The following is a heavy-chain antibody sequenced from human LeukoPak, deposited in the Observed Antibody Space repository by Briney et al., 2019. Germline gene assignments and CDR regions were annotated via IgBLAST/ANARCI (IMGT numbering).Heavy chain of an antibody. D-gene: IGHD6-13*01. CDR1: GYTFTSYG. J-gene: IGHJ4*02. CDR3: AAGSSWYSGGPSDFDY. Sequence: RASVKVSCKASGYTFTSYGISWVRQAPGQGLEWMGWISAYNGNTNYAQKLQGRVTMTTDTSTSTAYMELRSLRSDDTAVYYCAAGSSWYSGGPSDFDYWGQGTLVTVSS. CDR2: ISAYNGNT. V-gene: IGHV1-18*01.